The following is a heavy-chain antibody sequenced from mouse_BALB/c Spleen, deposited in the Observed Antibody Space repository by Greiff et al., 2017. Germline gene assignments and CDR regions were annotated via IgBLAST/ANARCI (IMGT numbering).Heavy chain of an antibody. Sequence: VQLQQSGTVLARPGASVKMSCKASGYTFTSYWMHWVKQRPGQGLEWIGAIYPGNSDTSYNQKFKGKAKLTAVTSTSTAYMKLSSLTNEDSAVYYCTREVYYGSSYAMDYWGQGTSVTVSS. CDR3: TREVYYGSSYAMDY. D-gene: IGHD1-1*01. J-gene: IGHJ4*01. CDR1: GYTFTSYW. V-gene: IGHV1-5*01. CDR2: IYPGNSDT.